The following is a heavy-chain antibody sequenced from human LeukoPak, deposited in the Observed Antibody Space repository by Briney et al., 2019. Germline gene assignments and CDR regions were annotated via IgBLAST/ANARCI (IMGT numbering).Heavy chain of an antibody. Sequence: TGGSLRLSCAVSGFTFSTYGMSWVRQTPGKGLEWVSAIGGSGAATFYADSVKGRFTISRDNSENTLYLQMNSLRVEDTAIYYCAKGRYTFDYWGQGTLVTVSS. CDR2: IGGSGAAT. J-gene: IGHJ4*02. CDR1: GFTFSTYG. CDR3: AKGRYTFDY. V-gene: IGHV3-23*01. D-gene: IGHD1-1*01.